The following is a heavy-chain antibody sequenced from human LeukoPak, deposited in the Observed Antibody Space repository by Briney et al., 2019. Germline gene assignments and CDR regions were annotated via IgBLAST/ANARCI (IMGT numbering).Heavy chain of an antibody. J-gene: IGHJ3*02. Sequence: GESLKISCKGSGYSFTSYWIGWVRQMPGKGLEWMGIIYPGDSETRYSPSFQGQVTISADKSISTAYLQWSSLKASDSAMYYCVRQTSSGYYSDAFDIWGQGTMVTVSS. CDR1: GYSFTSYW. D-gene: IGHD3-22*01. CDR2: IYPGDSET. CDR3: VRQTSSGYYSDAFDI. V-gene: IGHV5-51*01.